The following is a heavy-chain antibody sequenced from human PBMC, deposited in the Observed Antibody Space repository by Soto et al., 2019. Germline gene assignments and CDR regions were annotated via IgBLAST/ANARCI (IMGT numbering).Heavy chain of an antibody. Sequence: GGALRLSCSASGFTFSAYGMHWVRQAPGKGLEWVADVSYDGSNKNYADSVKGRFTISRDNSKNTLYLQMNSLRAEDTAVYYCAKVNERWSHLTRPFDYWGQGTLVTVSS. V-gene: IGHV3-30*18. D-gene: IGHD5-18*01. J-gene: IGHJ4*02. CDR1: GFTFSAYG. CDR2: VSYDGSNK. CDR3: AKVNERWSHLTRPFDY.